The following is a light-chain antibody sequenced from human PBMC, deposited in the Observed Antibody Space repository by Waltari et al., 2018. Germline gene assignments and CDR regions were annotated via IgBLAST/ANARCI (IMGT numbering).Light chain of an antibody. CDR3: QQGNSNPWT. CDR2: YAS. J-gene: IGKJ1*01. CDR1: QGIGSY. V-gene: IGKV1-13*02. Sequence: IQMSQSPSSLSASVGDRVTITCRASQGIGSYLNWYQQKPGKAPKLLIYYASSLASGVPSRFSGSGSGTEFTLTISSLQPEDFATYYCQQGNSNPWTFGQGTKVEIK.